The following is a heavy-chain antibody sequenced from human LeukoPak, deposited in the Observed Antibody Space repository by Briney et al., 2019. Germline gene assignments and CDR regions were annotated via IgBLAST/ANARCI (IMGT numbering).Heavy chain of an antibody. Sequence: PGGSLRLSCAASGFTFSSYGMHWVRQAPGKGLEWVAVISYDGSNKYYADSVKGRFTISRDNSKNTLYLQMNSLRAEDTAVYYCAKIPTRGVVVVGYWGQGTLVTVSS. CDR2: ISYDGSNK. CDR1: GFTFSSYG. V-gene: IGHV3-30*18. CDR3: AKIPTRGVVVVGY. J-gene: IGHJ4*02. D-gene: IGHD2-15*01.